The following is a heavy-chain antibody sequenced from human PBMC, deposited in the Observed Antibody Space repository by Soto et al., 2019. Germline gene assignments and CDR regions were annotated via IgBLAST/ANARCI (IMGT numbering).Heavy chain of an antibody. J-gene: IGHJ4*02. D-gene: IGHD3-16*01. V-gene: IGHV1-69*01. CDR1: GGLFSSFA. CDR3: ARGGGPYVWFNEF. Sequence: QEQLVQSGPEMKKPGSSVKVSCKDSGGLFSSFAISWVRQAPGQGLEWLGGIIPVFGTTNYAEKFQDRVTITADESTNTAYMELSGLRSGDTAIYYCARGGGPYVWFNEFWGQGTLVTVSS. CDR2: IIPVFGTT.